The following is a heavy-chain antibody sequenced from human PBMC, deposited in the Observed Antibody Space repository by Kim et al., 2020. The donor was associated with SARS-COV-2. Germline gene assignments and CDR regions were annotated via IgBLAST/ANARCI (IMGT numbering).Heavy chain of an antibody. V-gene: IGHV3-43*01. J-gene: IGHJ3*02. CDR1: GFTFDDYT. Sequence: GGSLRLSCAASGFTFDDYTMHWVRQAPGKGLEWVSLISWDGGSTYYADSVKGRFTISRDNSKNSLYLQMNSLRTEDTALYYCAKAMDIVATNQGAFDIWGQGTMVTVSS. CDR2: ISWDGGST. CDR3: AKAMDIVATNQGAFDI. D-gene: IGHD5-12*01.